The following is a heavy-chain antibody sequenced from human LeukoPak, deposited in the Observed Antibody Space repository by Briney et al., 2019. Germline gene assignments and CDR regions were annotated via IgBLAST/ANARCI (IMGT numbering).Heavy chain of an antibody. CDR1: GYTFSGYY. CDR3: ARDGYSGRFDP. CDR2: INPKSGDT. V-gene: IGHV1-2*02. J-gene: IGHJ5*02. Sequence: ASVKVSCKASGYTFSGYYMHWVRQAPGQGLEWMGWINPKSGDTKYAQKFQGRVTMTRDTSISTAYMELSRLRSDDTAVYYCARDGYSGRFDPWGQGTLVTVSS. D-gene: IGHD1-26*01.